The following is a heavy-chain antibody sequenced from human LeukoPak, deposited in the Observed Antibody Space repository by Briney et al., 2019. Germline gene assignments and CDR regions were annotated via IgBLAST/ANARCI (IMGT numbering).Heavy chain of an antibody. D-gene: IGHD6-19*01. V-gene: IGHV3-30*01. CDR3: ARCGIAVAGPFDY. CDR1: GFTFSSYA. CDR2: ISYDGSNK. J-gene: IGHJ4*02. Sequence: GGSLRLSCAASGFTFSSYAMHWVRQAPGKGLEWVAVISYDGSNKYYADSVKGRFTISRDNSKNTLYLQMNSLRAEDTAVYYCARCGIAVAGPFDYWGQGTLVTVSS.